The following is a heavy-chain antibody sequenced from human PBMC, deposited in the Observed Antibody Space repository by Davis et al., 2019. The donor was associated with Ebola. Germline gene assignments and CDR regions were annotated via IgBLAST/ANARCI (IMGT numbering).Heavy chain of an antibody. V-gene: IGHV4-61*01. CDR1: GGSISSSSYY. CDR2: IYYSGST. Sequence: PSETLSLTCTVSGGSISSSSYYWGWIRQPPGKGLEWIGYIYYSGSTNYNPSLKSRVTISVDTSKNQFSLKLSSVTAADTAVYYCARDPLWYFDLWGRGTLVTVSS. J-gene: IGHJ2*01. CDR3: ARDPLWYFDL.